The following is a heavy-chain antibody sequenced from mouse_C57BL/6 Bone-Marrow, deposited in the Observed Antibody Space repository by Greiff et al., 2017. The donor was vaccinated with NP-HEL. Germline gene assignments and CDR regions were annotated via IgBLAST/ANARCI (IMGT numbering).Heavy chain of an antibody. J-gene: IGHJ2*01. CDR1: GYSFTGYY. CDR3: ASGSSFYYFDY. V-gene: IGHV1-43*01. CDR2: INPSTGGT. Sequence: VQLQQSGPELVKPGASVKISCKASGYSFTGYYMHWVKQSSEKSLEWIGEINPSTGGTSDNQKFKGKATLTVDKSSSTAYMQLKSLTSEDSAVYYCASGSSFYYFDYWGQGTTLTVSS. D-gene: IGHD1-1*01.